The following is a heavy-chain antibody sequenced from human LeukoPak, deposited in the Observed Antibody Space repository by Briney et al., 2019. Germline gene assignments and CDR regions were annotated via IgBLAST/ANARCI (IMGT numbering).Heavy chain of an antibody. CDR1: GVSISSYY. CDR2: IYDRGPA. J-gene: IGHJ6*02. Sequence: SETLSLTCTVSGVSISSYYWSWIRQPPGKGLEWIGCIYDRGPAYYNPSLKSRFTISVDRPKNQFFLNVTSLTAADTAVYYCAREQQLERFYYYGMDVWGQGTTVTVS. CDR3: AREQQLERFYYYGMDV. V-gene: IGHV4-59*12. D-gene: IGHD1-1*01.